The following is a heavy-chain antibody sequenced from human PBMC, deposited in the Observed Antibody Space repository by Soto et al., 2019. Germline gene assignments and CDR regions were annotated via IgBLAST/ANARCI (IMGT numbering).Heavy chain of an antibody. CDR1: GFTFSSFS. D-gene: IGHD6-19*01. V-gene: IGHV3-30-3*01. CDR3: ARTTAVAGTPEFDD. CDR2: ISYDGSSK. J-gene: IGHJ4*02. Sequence: GGSLRLSCVASGFTFSSFSLHWVRQAPGKGLEWLALISYDGSSKYNADSVKGRFTISRENSNNTLYLQLSSLRPEDTAVYYCARTTAVAGTPEFDDWGQGARVTVAS.